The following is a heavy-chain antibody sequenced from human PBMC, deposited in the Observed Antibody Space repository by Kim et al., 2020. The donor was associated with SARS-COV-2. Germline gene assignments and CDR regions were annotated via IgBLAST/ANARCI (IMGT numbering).Heavy chain of an antibody. V-gene: IGHV1-46*01. D-gene: IGHD1-26*01. J-gene: IGHJ4*02. CDR3: ARVLYNGWELPSDY. Sequence: YAQKFQGKVTMTRDTSTSTGYMELSSLRSEDKAVYYCARVLYNGWELPSDYWGQGTLVTVSS.